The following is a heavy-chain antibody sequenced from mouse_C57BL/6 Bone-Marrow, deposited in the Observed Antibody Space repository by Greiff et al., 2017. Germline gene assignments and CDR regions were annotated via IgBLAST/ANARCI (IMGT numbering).Heavy chain of an antibody. Sequence: EVQVVESGEGLVKPGGSLKLSCAASGFTFSSYAMSWVRQTPEKRLEWVAYISSGGDYIYYADTVKGRFTISRDNARNTLYLQMSSLKSEDTAMYYCTRSDTGPYYYAMDYWGQGTSVTVSS. D-gene: IGHD4-1*01. J-gene: IGHJ4*01. CDR1: GFTFSSYA. CDR3: TRSDTGPYYYAMDY. V-gene: IGHV5-9-1*02. CDR2: ISSGGDYI.